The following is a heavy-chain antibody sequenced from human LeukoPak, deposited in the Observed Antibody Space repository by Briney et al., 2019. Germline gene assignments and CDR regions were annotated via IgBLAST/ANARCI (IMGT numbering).Heavy chain of an antibody. Sequence: GGSLRLSCDASGFNFRKYGMTWVRQAPGKGLEWVSSITVDGEDTFYADSVKGRFTISRDNSRNTLYLQMNSLRAEDTAIFYCAKADGSGWSQDYFDHWGQGTLVTVSS. J-gene: IGHJ4*02. CDR3: AKADGSGWSQDYFDH. D-gene: IGHD6-19*01. V-gene: IGHV3-23*01. CDR1: GFNFRKYG. CDR2: ITVDGEDT.